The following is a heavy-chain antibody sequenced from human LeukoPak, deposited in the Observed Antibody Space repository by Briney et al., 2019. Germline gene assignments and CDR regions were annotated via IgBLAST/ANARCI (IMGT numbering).Heavy chain of an antibody. V-gene: IGHV1-18*01. CDR2: ISAYNGNT. CDR3: AREVRYYYGSGSYYPQAFDI. J-gene: IGHJ3*02. D-gene: IGHD3-10*01. Sequence: ASVKVSCKASGYTFTSYGISWVRRAPGQGLEWMGWISAYNGNTNYAQKLQGRVIMTTDTSTSTAYMELRSLRSEDTAVYYCAREVRYYYGSGSYYPQAFDIWGQGTMVTVSS. CDR1: GYTFTSYG.